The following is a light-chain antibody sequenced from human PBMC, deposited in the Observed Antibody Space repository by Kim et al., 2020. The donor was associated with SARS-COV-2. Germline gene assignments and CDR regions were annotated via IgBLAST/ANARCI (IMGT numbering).Light chain of an antibody. Sequence: QSALTQPASVSGSPGQSFSISCTGSSTDVGNYNLVTWYQQRPGKAPKLIIYEVYKRPSGVSDRFSGSRSGNTASLTISGLQADDEADYYCCSYAGSSTFVVFGGGTQLTV. CDR1: STDVGNYNL. CDR3: CSYAGSSTFVV. CDR2: EVY. J-gene: IGLJ2*01. V-gene: IGLV2-23*02.